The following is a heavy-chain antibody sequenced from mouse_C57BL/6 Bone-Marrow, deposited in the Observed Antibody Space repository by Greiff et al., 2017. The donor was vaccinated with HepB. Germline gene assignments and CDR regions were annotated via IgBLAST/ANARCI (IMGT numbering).Heavy chain of an antibody. Sequence: QVHVKQPGAELVKPGASVKLSCKASGYTFTSYWMQWVKQRPGQGLEWIGEIDPSDSYTNYNQKFKGKATLTVDTSSSTAYMQLSSLTSEDSAVYYCARGDGYYADYWGQGTTLTVSS. CDR3: ARGDGYYADY. CDR1: GYTFTSYW. V-gene: IGHV1-50*01. J-gene: IGHJ2*01. D-gene: IGHD2-3*01. CDR2: IDPSDSYT.